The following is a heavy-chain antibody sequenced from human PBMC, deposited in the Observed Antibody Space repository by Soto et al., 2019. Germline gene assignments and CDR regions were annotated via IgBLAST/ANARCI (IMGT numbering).Heavy chain of an antibody. J-gene: IGHJ6*02. CDR3: ARDTYYDILTGYPYYYYGMDV. Sequence: PVGSLRLSCVASGFTFSNYALHWVRQAPGKGLEWVAIISFDGGKVYYADSVKGRFTTTRDNSRNTLYLQMNSLRAEDTAVYYCARDTYYDILTGYPYYYYGMDVWGQGTTVTVSS. CDR2: ISFDGGKV. CDR1: GFTFSNYA. V-gene: IGHV3-30*03. D-gene: IGHD3-9*01.